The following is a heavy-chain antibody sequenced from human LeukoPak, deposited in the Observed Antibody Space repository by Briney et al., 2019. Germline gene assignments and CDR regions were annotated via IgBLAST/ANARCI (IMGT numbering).Heavy chain of an antibody. D-gene: IGHD4-17*01. CDR3: ARSDYGDFDY. CDR2: INPKTGYT. CDR1: GYTFTNYD. J-gene: IGHJ4*02. V-gene: IGHV1-8*01. Sequence: ASVKVSCKASGYTFTNYDIIWVRQATGQGLQCMGWINPKTGYTDYAQRFQGRITMTRDTSLGTVFMELRSLRSDDTAVYYCARSDYGDFDYWGQGTLVTVS.